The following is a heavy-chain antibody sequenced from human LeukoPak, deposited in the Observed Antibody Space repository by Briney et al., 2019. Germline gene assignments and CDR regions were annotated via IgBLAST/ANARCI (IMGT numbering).Heavy chain of an antibody. Sequence: SETLSLTCAVSGVSIASYSCHWIRQSPGKGLEDVAAIGSYGTTYYNPSLRSRLNIAVDPSKNQCSLRLNSVTAADTAVYYCARSRGWWALDYWGPGTLVAVSS. D-gene: IGHD2-8*02. CDR1: GVSIASYS. CDR3: ARSRGWWALDY. J-gene: IGHJ4*02. CDR2: IGSYGTT. V-gene: IGHV4-39*07.